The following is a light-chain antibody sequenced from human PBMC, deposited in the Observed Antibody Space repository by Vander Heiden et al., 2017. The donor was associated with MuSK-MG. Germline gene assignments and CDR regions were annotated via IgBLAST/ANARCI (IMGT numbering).Light chain of an antibody. V-gene: IGLV1-44*01. CDR3: AAWDDYLTGSVA. CDR1: NSNIGSNT. CDR2: SNN. Sequence: QSVLTQPPSASGTPGQRVTISCSGSNSNIGSNTVNWYQQLPGTAPKLLIYSNNQRPSGVPDRFSGLQSEEEAVYYCAAWDDYLTGSVAFGGGTKLTVL. J-gene: IGLJ2*01.